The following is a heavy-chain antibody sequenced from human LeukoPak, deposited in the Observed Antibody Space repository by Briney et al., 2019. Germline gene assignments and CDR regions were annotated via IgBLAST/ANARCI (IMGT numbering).Heavy chain of an antibody. CDR2: INQDGSEK. V-gene: IGHV3-7*01. Sequence: GGSLRLSCAASGFTFSTSLMSWVRQAPGKGLEWVANINQDGSEKYYVDSVKGRFTISRDNAKSSLYPQMNSLRAEDTAVYYCARGSSVNDAFHIWGQGTMVTVSS. CDR3: ARGSSVNDAFHI. J-gene: IGHJ3*02. CDR1: GFTFSTSL.